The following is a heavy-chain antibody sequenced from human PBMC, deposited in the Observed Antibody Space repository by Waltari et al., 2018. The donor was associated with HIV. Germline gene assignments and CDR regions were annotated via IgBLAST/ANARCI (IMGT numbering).Heavy chain of an antibody. Sequence: QVQLVESGGGVVQPGRSLEPSRAASGCTLSNYGMHWVGQAPGKGLEWVAVIWYDGSNKYYADSVKGRFTISRDNSKNTLYLQMNSLRAEDTAVYYCARAYYGSPSYYFDYWGQGTLVTVSS. CDR3: ARAYYGSPSYYFDY. CDR1: GCTLSNYG. V-gene: IGHV3-33*01. D-gene: IGHD1-26*01. CDR2: IWYDGSNK. J-gene: IGHJ4*02.